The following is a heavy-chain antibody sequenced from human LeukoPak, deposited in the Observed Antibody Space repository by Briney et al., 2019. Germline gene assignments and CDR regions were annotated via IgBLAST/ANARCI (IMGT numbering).Heavy chain of an antibody. CDR3: ARRGSGRHFDF. Sequence: EGSLRLSCAASGFTFSDYYMSWIRQAPGKGLEWVSYISGGSSTIYYADSLKGRFTVSRDNAKNSLYLLMNSLRAEDTAVYYCARRGSGRHFDFWGQGNLVTVSS. J-gene: IGHJ4*02. CDR2: ISGGSSTI. V-gene: IGHV3-11*01. D-gene: IGHD2-15*01. CDR1: GFTFSDYY.